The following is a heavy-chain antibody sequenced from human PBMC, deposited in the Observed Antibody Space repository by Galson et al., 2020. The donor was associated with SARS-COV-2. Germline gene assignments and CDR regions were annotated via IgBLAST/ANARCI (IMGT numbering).Heavy chain of an antibody. CDR3: AGTPGAGSSLDS. Sequence: GGSLRLSCTASGFAFSTYALSWVRQAPGEELEWISVIYTGGSTYYSDSVRGRFTISRDNSNNMLFLQMSGLRADDTALYYCAGTPGAGSSLDSWGQGTLVTVSS. V-gene: IGHV3-23*03. J-gene: IGHJ4*02. CDR1: GFAFSTYA. D-gene: IGHD3-10*01. CDR2: IYTGGST.